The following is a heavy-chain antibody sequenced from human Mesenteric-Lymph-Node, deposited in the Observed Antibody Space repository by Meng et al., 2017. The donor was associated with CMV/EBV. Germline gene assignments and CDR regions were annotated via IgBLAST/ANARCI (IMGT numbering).Heavy chain of an antibody. V-gene: IGHV3-21*01. CDR1: GFTFSSYS. CDR2: ISSSSSYI. CDR3: ARVSSIAAHGIP. D-gene: IGHD6-6*01. J-gene: IGHJ5*02. Sequence: GESLKISCAASGFTFSSYSMNWVRQAPGKGLEWVSSISSSSSYIYYADSVKGRFTISRDNAKNSLYLQMNSLRAEDTAVYYCARVSSIAAHGIPWGQGTLVTVSS.